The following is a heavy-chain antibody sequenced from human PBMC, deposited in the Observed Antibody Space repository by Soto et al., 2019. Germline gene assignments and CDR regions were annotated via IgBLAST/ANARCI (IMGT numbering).Heavy chain of an antibody. V-gene: IGHV4-34*01. Sequence: SETLSLTCAVYGGSFSGYYWSWIRQPPGKGLEWIGEINHSGSTNYNPSLKSRVTISVDTSKNQFSLKLSSVTAADTAVYYCARGLRGTVVTPYAAPFDYWGQGTLVTVSS. CDR1: GGSFSGYY. D-gene: IGHD2-21*02. J-gene: IGHJ4*02. CDR3: ARGLRGTVVTPYAAPFDY. CDR2: INHSGST.